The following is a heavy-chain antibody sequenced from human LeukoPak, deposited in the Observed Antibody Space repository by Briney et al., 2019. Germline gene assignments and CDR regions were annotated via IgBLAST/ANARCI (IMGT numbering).Heavy chain of an antibody. CDR2: MNPNSGNT. D-gene: IGHD1-1*01. V-gene: IGHV1-8*01. CDR1: GYTFTSYD. J-gene: IGHJ6*02. Sequence: ASVKVSCKASGYTFTSYDINWVRQATRQGLEWMGWMNPNSGNTVYAQKFQGRVTMTRNTSISTAYMELSSLRSEDTALYYCARGIQLLVFMDVWGQGTTVTVSS. CDR3: ARGIQLLVFMDV.